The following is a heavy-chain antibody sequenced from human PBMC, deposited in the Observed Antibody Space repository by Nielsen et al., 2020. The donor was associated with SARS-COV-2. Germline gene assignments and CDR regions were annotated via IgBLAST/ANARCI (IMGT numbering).Heavy chain of an antibody. V-gene: IGHV3-33*01. D-gene: IGHD1-26*01. CDR1: GFTFSSYG. CDR3: ARDFGSYVLDY. J-gene: IGHJ4*02. CDR2: IWYDGSNK. Sequence: GGSLRLSCAASGFTFSSYGMHWVRQAPGKGLEWVAVIWYDGSNKYYADSVKGRFTISRDNSKNTLYLQMNSLRAEDTAVYYCARDFGSYVLDYWGQGTLVTVSS.